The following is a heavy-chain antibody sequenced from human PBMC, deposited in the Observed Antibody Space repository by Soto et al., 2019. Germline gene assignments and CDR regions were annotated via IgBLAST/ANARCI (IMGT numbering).Heavy chain of an antibody. J-gene: IGHJ5*02. CDR3: ARDPRYYYDMLTGPSPT. D-gene: IGHD3-9*01. CDR1: GGSISSSNW. CDR2: IYHSGST. Sequence: SETLSLTCAFSGGSISSSNWWSWVRQPPGKGLEWIGEIYHSGSTNYNPSLKSRVTISVDKSKNQFSLKLSSVTAADTAVYYCARDPRYYYDMLTGPSPTWTQGTLVTGS. V-gene: IGHV4-4*02.